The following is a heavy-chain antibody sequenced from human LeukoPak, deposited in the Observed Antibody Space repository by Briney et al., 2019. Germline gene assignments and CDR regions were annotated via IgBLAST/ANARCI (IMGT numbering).Heavy chain of an antibody. D-gene: IGHD2-15*01. V-gene: IGHV4-34*01. CDR3: ARRHMLLPLTRWFDP. CDR1: GGSFSGYY. J-gene: IGHJ5*02. Sequence: SETLSLTCAVYGGSFSGYYWSWIRQPPGKGLEWIGEINHSGGTNYNPSLKSRVAISVDTSKNQFSLKLSSVTAADTAVYYCARRHMLLPLTRWFDPWGQGTLVTVSS. CDR2: INHSGGT.